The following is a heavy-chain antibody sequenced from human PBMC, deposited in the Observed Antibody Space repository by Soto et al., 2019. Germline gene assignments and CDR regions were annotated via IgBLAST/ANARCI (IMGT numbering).Heavy chain of an antibody. D-gene: IGHD3-10*01. J-gene: IGHJ6*02. CDR2: IDPSDSYT. V-gene: IGHV5-10-1*01. CDR1: GYSFTSYW. Sequence: PGESLKISCKGSGYSFTSYWISWVRQMPGKGLEWMGRIDPSDSYTNSSPSFQGHVTISADKSISTAYLQWSSLKASDTAMYYCARHSLLWFGEDPYGMDVWGQGTTVTVSS. CDR3: ARHSLLWFGEDPYGMDV.